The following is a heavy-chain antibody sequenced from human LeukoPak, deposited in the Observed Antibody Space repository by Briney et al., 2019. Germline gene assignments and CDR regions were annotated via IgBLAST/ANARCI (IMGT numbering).Heavy chain of an antibody. CDR3: ARESEWELLLSWFDP. V-gene: IGHV1-69*04. D-gene: IGHD1-26*01. Sequence: SVKVSCKASGGTFSSYAISWVRQAPGQGLEWMGRIIPILGIANYAQKFRGRVTITADKSTSTAYMELSSLRSEDTAVYYCARESEWELLLSWFDPWGQGTLVTVSS. J-gene: IGHJ5*02. CDR1: GGTFSSYA. CDR2: IIPILGIA.